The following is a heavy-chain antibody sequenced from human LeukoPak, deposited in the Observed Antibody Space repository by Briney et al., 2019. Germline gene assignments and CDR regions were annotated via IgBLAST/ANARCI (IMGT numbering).Heavy chain of an antibody. CDR3: ARVRDDYDILTGYWAWFDP. V-gene: IGHV1-69*01. CDR2: IIPIFGTA. D-gene: IGHD3-9*01. Sequence: ASVKVSCKASGGTFSSYAISWVRQAPGQGLEWMGGIIPIFGTANYAQKFQGRVTITADESTSTAYMELSSLRSEDTAVYYCARVRDDYDILTGYWAWFDPWGQGTLVTVS. CDR1: GGTFSSYA. J-gene: IGHJ5*02.